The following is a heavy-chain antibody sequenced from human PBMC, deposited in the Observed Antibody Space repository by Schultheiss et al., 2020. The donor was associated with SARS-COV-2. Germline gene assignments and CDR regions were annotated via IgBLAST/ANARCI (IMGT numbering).Heavy chain of an antibody. CDR1: GFTFSSYG. D-gene: IGHD1-26*01. J-gene: IGHJ4*02. V-gene: IGHV3-30*18. CDR3: AKDGPGASTNYFDY. CDR2: ISYDGSNK. Sequence: GGSLRLSCAASGFTFSSYGIHWVRQAPGKGLEWVAVISYDGSNKYYADSVKGRFTISRDNSKNTLYLQMNSLRAEDTAVYYCAKDGPGASTNYFDYWGQGTLVTVSS.